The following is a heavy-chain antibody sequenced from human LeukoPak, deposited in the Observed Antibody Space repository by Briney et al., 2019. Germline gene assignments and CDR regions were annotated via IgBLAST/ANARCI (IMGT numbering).Heavy chain of an antibody. V-gene: IGHV3-30-3*01. D-gene: IGHD5-18*01. CDR2: ISYDGSNK. J-gene: IGHJ4*02. Sequence: GGSLRLSCAASGFTFSSYAMHWVRQAPGKGLEWVAVISYDGSNKYYADSVKGRFTISRDNSKNTLYLQMNSLRAEDTAVYYCARLWWIQPVYWGQGTLVTVSS. CDR3: ARLWWIQPVY. CDR1: GFTFSSYA.